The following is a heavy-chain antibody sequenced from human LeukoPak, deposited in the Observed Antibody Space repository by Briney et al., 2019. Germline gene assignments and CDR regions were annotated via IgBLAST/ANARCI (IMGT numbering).Heavy chain of an antibody. CDR3: ARALYDFWSGYHYAFDI. V-gene: IGHV3-7*01. CDR1: GFTFSSYW. D-gene: IGHD3-3*01. J-gene: IGHJ3*02. CDR2: IKQDGSEK. Sequence: PGGSLRLSCAASGFTFSSYWMSWVRQAPGKGLEWVANIKQDGSEKYYVDSVKGRFTISRDNAKNSLYLQMNSLRAEDTAVHYCARALYDFWSGYHYAFDIWGQGTMVTVSS.